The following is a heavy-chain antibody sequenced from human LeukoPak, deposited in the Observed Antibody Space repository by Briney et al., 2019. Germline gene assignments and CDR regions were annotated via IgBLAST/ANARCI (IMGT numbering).Heavy chain of an antibody. CDR3: GRVPSTLFDFWSAYVIDY. Sequence: ASVKVSCKASGGTFSSYAISWVRQAPGQGLEWMGWISAYNGNTNYAQNLQGRVTMTTDTSTSTAYMELRSLRSDDTAVFYCGRVPSTLFDFWSAYVIDYWGQGTLVTVSS. D-gene: IGHD3-3*01. J-gene: IGHJ4*02. V-gene: IGHV1-18*01. CDR1: GGTFSSYA. CDR2: ISAYNGNT.